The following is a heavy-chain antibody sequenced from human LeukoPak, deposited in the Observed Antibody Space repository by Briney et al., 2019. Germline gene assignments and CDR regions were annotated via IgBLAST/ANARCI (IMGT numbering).Heavy chain of an antibody. CDR3: ARDYADYVGYFFFDY. Sequence: GGSLRLSCAASGFTLNNYAMNWARHAPGKGLEWVSSISGGGETTYYADSAKGRFTISRDNSQNTLYLQMNSLRAEDTAVYYCARDYADYVGYFFFDYWGQGTLVTVSS. V-gene: IGHV3-23*01. J-gene: IGHJ4*02. D-gene: IGHD4-17*01. CDR2: ISGGGETT. CDR1: GFTLNNYA.